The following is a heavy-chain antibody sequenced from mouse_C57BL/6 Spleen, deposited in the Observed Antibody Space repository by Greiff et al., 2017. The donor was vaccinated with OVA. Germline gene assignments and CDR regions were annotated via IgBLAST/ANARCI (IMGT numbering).Heavy chain of an antibody. CDR2: INPNNGGT. V-gene: IGHV1-26*01. CDR3: ARFDYDDSYYFDY. CDR1: GYTFTDYY. Sequence: VQLQQSGPELVKPGASVKISCKASGYTFTDYYMNWVKQSHGKSLEWIGDINPNNGGTSYNQKFKGKATLTVDKSSSTAYMELRSLTSEDSAVYYCARFDYDDSYYFDYWGQGTTLTVSS. D-gene: IGHD2-4*01. J-gene: IGHJ2*01.